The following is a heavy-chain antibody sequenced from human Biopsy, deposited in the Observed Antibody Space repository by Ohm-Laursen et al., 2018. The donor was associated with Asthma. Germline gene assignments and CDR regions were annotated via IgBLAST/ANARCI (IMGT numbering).Heavy chain of an antibody. D-gene: IGHD3-22*01. CDR1: GDSFTYPGYY. J-gene: IGHJ4*02. V-gene: IGHV4-39*01. Sequence: GTLSLTCSVSGDSFTYPGYYWGWIRQPPGKGMEGIGSMYHSGSPYFHPSLKSRATISVDTSKNQLSLKMSSVTAADTAVYFCVRHQYSSSWSTFDYWGQGALVTVSS. CDR3: VRHQYSSSWSTFDY. CDR2: MYHSGSP.